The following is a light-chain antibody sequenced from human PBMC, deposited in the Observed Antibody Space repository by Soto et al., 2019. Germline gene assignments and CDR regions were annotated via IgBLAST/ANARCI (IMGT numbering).Light chain of an antibody. CDR2: GAS. CDR3: QHFGGSSYT. CDR1: QSVNSNY. J-gene: IGKJ2*01. Sequence: DIVLTQSPGTLSLSPGETATLSCRASQSVNSNYLAWYQQKPGQAPRLLIYGASARATGIPDRFSGSGSGTDFTLAISRLEPEDFAVYYCQHFGGSSYTFGQGTKLEIQ. V-gene: IGKV3-20*01.